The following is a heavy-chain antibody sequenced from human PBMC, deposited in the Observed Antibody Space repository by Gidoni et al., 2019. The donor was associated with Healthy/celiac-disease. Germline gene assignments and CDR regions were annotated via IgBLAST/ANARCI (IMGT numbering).Heavy chain of an antibody. V-gene: IGHV3-23*01. D-gene: IGHD6-13*01. Sequence: EVQLLESGGGLVQPGGSLRLSCAASGFTFISYAMSWVRQAPGKGLEWVSAISGSGGSTYYADSVKGRFTIARDNSKNTLYLQMNILRAEDTAVYYCADNRPYSSSWFRPSPGAPYWGQGTLVTVSS. CDR3: ADNRPYSSSWFRPSPGAPY. CDR1: GFTFISYA. CDR2: ISGSGGST. J-gene: IGHJ4*02.